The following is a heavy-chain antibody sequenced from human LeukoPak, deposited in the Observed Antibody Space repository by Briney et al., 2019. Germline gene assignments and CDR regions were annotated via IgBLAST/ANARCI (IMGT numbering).Heavy chain of an antibody. D-gene: IGHD6-13*01. CDR2: IYHSGST. CDR1: GGSISSGGYS. Sequence: SQTLSLTCAVSGGSISSGGYSWSWIRQPPGKGLEWIGYIYHSGSTYYNPSLKSRVTISVDRSKNQFSLKLSSVTAADTAVYYCARDGPKYSSSWYYDYWGQGTLVTVSS. J-gene: IGHJ4*02. CDR3: ARDGPKYSSSWYYDY. V-gene: IGHV4-30-2*01.